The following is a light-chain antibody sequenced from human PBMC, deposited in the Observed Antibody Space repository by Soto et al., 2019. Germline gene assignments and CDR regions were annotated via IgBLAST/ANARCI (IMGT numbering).Light chain of an antibody. CDR2: AAS. CDR1: QSIRNY. J-gene: IGKJ2*01. Sequence: DIQMTQSPSSLSASVGDRVTITCRASQSIRNYLNWYQQKPGKAPKLLIYAASTLQSGVPSRFSGSGSGTDFTLTISSLQPEDFATYYCQQSYSSLAMYTFGQGTKLEIK. CDR3: QQSYSSLAMYT. V-gene: IGKV1-39*01.